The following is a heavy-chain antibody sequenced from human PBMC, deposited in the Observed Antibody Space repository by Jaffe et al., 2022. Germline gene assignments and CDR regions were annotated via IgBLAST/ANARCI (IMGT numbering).Heavy chain of an antibody. CDR1: GFTFSSYS. CDR2: ISSSSSTI. J-gene: IGHJ6*03. D-gene: IGHD5-12*01. CDR3: ARAESGYDYYYYYYMDV. Sequence: EVQLVESGGGLVQPGGSLRLSCAASGFTFSSYSMNWVRQAPGKGLEWVSYISSSSSTIYYADSVKGRFTISRDNAKNSLYLQMNSLRAEDTAVYYCARAESGYDYYYYYYMDVWGKGTTVTVSS. V-gene: IGHV3-48*01.